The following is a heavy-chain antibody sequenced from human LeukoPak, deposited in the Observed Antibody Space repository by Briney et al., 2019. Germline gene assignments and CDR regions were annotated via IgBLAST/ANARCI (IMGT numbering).Heavy chain of an antibody. V-gene: IGHV3-74*01. CDR3: AKDNAFGDFQGRNYYYYMDV. CDR2: ITCDGTGR. J-gene: IGHJ6*03. D-gene: IGHD4-17*01. CDR1: GFTFSGAY. Sequence: PGETLRLSCVTSGFTFSGAYMHWVRQAPGKGLVWVSRITCDGTGRNYADSVKGRFTNSRDNAKNTVSMKMNSLEVEDTAVYYCAKDNAFGDFQGRNYYYYMDVWGKGTSVTVSS.